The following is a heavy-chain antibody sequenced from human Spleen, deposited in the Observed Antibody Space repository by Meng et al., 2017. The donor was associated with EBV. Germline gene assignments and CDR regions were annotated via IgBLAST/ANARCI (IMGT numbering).Heavy chain of an antibody. D-gene: IGHD3-10*01. CDR2: INHSGST. V-gene: IGHV4-34*01. J-gene: IGHJ4*02. Sequence: QQWGAGLLKPSETLSLPCAVYDGSFSAFSWNWFRQSPGKGMEWIGEINHSGSTNYNPSLKSRVTMSVDTSKNQFSLKLSSLTAADTAMYYCAIGVTLVRGYWGQGTLVTVSS. CDR1: DGSFSAFS. CDR3: AIGVTLVRGY.